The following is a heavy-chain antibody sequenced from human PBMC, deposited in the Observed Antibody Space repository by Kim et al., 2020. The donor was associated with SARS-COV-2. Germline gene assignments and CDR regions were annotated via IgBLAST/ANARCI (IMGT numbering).Heavy chain of an antibody. CDR3: ARGPNYSPFDY. Sequence: YKAAPVRGRFPIYRANDTNSLYLQMNSLRAEDTAVYYCARGPNYSPFDYWGQGTLVTVSS. D-gene: IGHD4-4*01. J-gene: IGHJ4*02. V-gene: IGHV3-48*03.